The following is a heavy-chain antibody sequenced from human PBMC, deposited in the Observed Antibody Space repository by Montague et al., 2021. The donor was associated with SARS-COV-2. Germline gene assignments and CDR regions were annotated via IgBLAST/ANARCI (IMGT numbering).Heavy chain of an antibody. CDR3: ARDYYDSTGLNWFDP. V-gene: IGHV4-61*02. Sequence: TLSLTCAVSGGSIITGSNFYWGWLRQSAGKGLEWIGRIHSSGGTHYNPSLKSRLTMSVDSSANQFSLKLTSVTAADTAVYYCARDYYDSTGLNWFDPWGQGLLVTVSS. CDR2: IHSSGGT. D-gene: IGHD3-22*01. J-gene: IGHJ5*02. CDR1: GGSIITGSNFY.